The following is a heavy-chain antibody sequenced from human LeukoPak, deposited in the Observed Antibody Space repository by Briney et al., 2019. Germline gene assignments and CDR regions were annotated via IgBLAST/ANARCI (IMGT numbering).Heavy chain of an antibody. Sequence: GGSLRLSCAASGFTFSNAWMSWVRQAPGKGLEWVGRIKSKTDGGTTDYAAPVKGRFTISRDDSKNTLYLQMNSLKTEDTAVYYCTTYSGYDYWYFDLWGRGTLVTVSS. V-gene: IGHV3-15*01. CDR3: TTYSGYDYWYFDL. CDR2: IKSKTDGGTT. CDR1: GFTFSNAW. J-gene: IGHJ2*01. D-gene: IGHD5-12*01.